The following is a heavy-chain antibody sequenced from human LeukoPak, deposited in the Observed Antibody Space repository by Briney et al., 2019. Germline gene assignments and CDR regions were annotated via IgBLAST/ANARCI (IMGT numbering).Heavy chain of an antibody. Sequence: GRSLRLSCAASGFTFSSYAMHWVRQAPGKGLEWVAVISYDGSNKYYADSVKGRFTISRDNSKNTLYLQMNSLRAEDTAVYYCARGPEVWELIEAGGPDYWGQGTLVTVSS. J-gene: IGHJ4*02. D-gene: IGHD1-26*01. CDR1: GFTFSSYA. CDR2: ISYDGSNK. CDR3: ARGPEVWELIEAGGPDY. V-gene: IGHV3-30-3*01.